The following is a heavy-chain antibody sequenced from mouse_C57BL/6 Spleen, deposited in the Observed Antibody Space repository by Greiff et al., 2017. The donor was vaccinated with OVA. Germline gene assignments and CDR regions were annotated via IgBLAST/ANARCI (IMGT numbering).Heavy chain of an antibody. CDR3: AREGGVYGHWYFDV. CDR1: GFTFSDYY. CDR2: INYDGSST. J-gene: IGHJ1*03. V-gene: IGHV5-16*01. D-gene: IGHD1-1*02. Sequence: EVMLVESEGGLVQPGSSMKLSCTASGFTFSDYYMAWVRQVPEKGLEWVANINYDGSSTYYLDSLKSRFIISRDNAKNILYLQMSSLKSEDTATYYCAREGGVYGHWYFDVWGTGTTVTVSS.